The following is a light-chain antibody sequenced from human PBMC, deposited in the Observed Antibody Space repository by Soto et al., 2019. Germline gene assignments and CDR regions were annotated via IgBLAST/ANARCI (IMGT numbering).Light chain of an antibody. V-gene: IGLV1-44*01. CDR3: QSYDNSLRAWV. Sequence: QSVLTQPPSASGTPGQTVTISCSGSSSNIGSNNVNWYQLLPGAAPKLLIYSLNQRPSGVPDRFSASKSGTSASLAISGLQSEDEGDYYCQSYDNSLRAWVFGGGTKLTVL. CDR2: SLN. CDR1: SSNIGSNN. J-gene: IGLJ3*02.